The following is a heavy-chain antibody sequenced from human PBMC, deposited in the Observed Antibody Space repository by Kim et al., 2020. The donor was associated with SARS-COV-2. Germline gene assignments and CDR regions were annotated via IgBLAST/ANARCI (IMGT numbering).Heavy chain of an antibody. CDR2: IYYSGST. D-gene: IGHD3-22*01. CDR1: GGSISSGDYY. CDR3: ARVVVITTSYYFDY. V-gene: IGHV4-30-4*01. J-gene: IGHJ4*02. Sequence: SETLSLTCTVSGGSISSGDYYWSWIRQPPGKGLEWIGYIYYSGSTYYNPSLKSRVTISVDTSKNQFSLKLSSVTAADTAVYYCARVVVITTSYYFDYWGQGTLVTVSS.